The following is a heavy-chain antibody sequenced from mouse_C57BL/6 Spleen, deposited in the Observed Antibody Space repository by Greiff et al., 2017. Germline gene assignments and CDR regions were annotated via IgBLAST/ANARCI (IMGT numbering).Heavy chain of an antibody. CDR1: GFTFSSYA. CDR3: ARVPSSPYAMDY. D-gene: IGHD1-1*01. J-gene: IGHJ4*01. CDR2: ISDGGSYT. V-gene: IGHV5-4*01. Sequence: EVQGVESGGGLVKPGGSLKLSCAASGFTFSSYAMSWVRQTPEKRLEWVATISDGGSYTYYPDNVKGRFTISRDNAKNNLYLQMSHLKSEDTAMYYCARVPSSPYAMDYWGQGTSVTVSS.